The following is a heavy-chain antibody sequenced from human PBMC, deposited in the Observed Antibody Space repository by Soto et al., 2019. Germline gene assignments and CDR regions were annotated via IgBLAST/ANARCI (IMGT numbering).Heavy chain of an antibody. V-gene: IGHV3-11*01. J-gene: IGHJ6*03. CDR1: GFTFSDYY. CDR2: ISSSGSTI. D-gene: IGHD5-12*01. Sequence: GGSLRLSCAASGFTFSDYYMSWIRQAPGKGLEWVSYISSSGSTIYYADSVKGRFTISRDNAKNSLYLQMNSLRAEDTAVYYCARSPRKDSGYAEHYYYYMDVWGKGTTVTVSS. CDR3: ARSPRKDSGYAEHYYYYMDV.